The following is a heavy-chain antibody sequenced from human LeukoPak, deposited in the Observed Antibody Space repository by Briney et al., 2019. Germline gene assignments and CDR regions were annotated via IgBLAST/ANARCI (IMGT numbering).Heavy chain of an antibody. CDR2: IIPIFFTA. CDR1: GGTFSTYA. V-gene: IGHV1-69*01. D-gene: IGHD2-2*01. CDR3: ARALGYCSSTSCLDY. J-gene: IGHJ4*02. Sequence: SVKVSCKASGGTFSTYAISWVRQAPGQGLEWMGGIIPIFFTANYAQKFQGRVTITADESTSTAYMELSSLRSEDTAVYYCARALGYCSSTSCLDYWGQGTLVTVPS.